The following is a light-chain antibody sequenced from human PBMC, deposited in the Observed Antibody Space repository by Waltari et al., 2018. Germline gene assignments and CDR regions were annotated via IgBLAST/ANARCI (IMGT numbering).Light chain of an antibody. CDR3: QQGNSYPWT. CDR2: YAN. CDR1: QGISSY. V-gene: IGKV1-13*02. J-gene: IGKJ1*01. Sequence: IQMSQSPSSLSASVGDRVNITCRASQGISSYLNWYQQKPGKAPKLLIYYANSLASGVPSRFSGSGSGTEFTLTISSLQPEDFATYYCQQGNSYPWTFGQGTKVEIK.